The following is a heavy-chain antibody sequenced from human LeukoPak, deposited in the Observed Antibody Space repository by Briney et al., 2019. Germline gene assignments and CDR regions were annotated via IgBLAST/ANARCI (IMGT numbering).Heavy chain of an antibody. CDR2: IYYSGST. V-gene: IGHV4-39*07. J-gene: IGHJ6*03. D-gene: IGHD6-6*01. Sequence: SETLSLTCTVSGGSISSASYYWGWIRQPPGKGLEWIGTIYYSGSTYYNPSLKSRVTISVDTSKNQVSLKLRSVTAADTAVYHCARDWSSSSYTYYYYYMDVWGKGTTVTVSS. CDR3: ARDWSSSSYTYYYYYMDV. CDR1: GGSISSASYY.